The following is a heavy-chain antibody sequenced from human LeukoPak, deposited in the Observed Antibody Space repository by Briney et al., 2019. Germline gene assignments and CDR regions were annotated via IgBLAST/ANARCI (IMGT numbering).Heavy chain of an antibody. Sequence: PSETLSLTCAVSGGSISSNSYYWGWIRQPPGKGLEWIGYFYYRGGTFYNPSRKSRVTISADTSKNQFSLKLSSVTAADTAVYYCARVDYSSGYFADYWGQGTLVTVSS. CDR3: ARVDYSSGYFADY. J-gene: IGHJ4*02. V-gene: IGHV4-39*07. CDR2: FYYRGGT. D-gene: IGHD3-22*01. CDR1: GGSISSNSYY.